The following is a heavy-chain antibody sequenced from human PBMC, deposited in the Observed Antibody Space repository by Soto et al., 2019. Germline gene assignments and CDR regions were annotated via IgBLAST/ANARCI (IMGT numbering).Heavy chain of an antibody. D-gene: IGHD5-18*01. V-gene: IGHV1-18*01. CDR1: GYTITKYG. CDR2: ISAYNGDT. CDR3: VRDDTTNEQGWAFDI. Sequence: QVQLLQSGAEGKKPGASVKVSCKASGYTITKYGISWVRQAPGQGLEGMGWISAYNGDTNYAQNFQGRVTMSTDTSTTTSYMEMRSLTADDTAVYYCVRDDTTNEQGWAFDIWGQGTMVTVSS. J-gene: IGHJ3*02.